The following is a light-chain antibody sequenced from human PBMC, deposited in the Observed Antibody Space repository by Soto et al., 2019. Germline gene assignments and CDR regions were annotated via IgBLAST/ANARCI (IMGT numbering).Light chain of an antibody. CDR2: GVG. V-gene: IGLV2-14*01. CDR1: SSDVGAYNY. Sequence: QSALTQPASVSGSPGQSITISCTGSSSDVGAYNYVSWYLQHPGKAPKLLIYGVGNRPSGVSARFSGSKSGDTASLTISGLQAEDEADYYCSSYAGTSTWVFGGGTKLTVL. CDR3: SSYAGTSTWV. J-gene: IGLJ3*02.